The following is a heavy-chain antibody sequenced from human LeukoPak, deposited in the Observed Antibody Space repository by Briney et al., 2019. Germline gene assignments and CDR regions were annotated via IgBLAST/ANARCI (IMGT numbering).Heavy chain of an antibody. J-gene: IGHJ5*02. CDR3: ARAPRYDYVWGSYRSNWFDP. Sequence: SETLSLTCALYGGSFSGHYWSWIRQPPGKGLGWIGEINQSGSTNNNPPLKSRVTISVDTSKTQFSLKLSAVTAADTAVYYCARAPRYDYVWGSYRSNWFDPWGQGTLVTVSS. CDR1: GGSFSGHY. D-gene: IGHD3-16*02. V-gene: IGHV4-34*01. CDR2: INQSGST.